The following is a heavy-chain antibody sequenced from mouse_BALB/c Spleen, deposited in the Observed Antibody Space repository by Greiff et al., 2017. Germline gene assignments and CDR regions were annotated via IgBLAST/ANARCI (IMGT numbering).Heavy chain of an antibody. J-gene: IGHJ4*01. D-gene: IGHD2-3*01. CDR2: ISSGGGST. Sequence: EVQLVESGGGLVKPGGSLKLSCAASGFAFSSYDMSWVRQTPEKRLEWVAYISSGGGSTYYPDTVKGRFTISRDNAKNTLYLQMSSLKSEDTAMYYCARHSYDGYYVAMDYWGQGTSVTVSS. CDR3: ARHSYDGYYVAMDY. CDR1: GFAFSSYD. V-gene: IGHV5-12-1*01.